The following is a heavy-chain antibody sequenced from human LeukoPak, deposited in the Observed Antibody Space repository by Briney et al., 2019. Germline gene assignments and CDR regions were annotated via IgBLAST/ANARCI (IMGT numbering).Heavy chain of an antibody. Sequence: GGSLRLSCAASGFTFSSYSKKWVRQAPGKGLEWVSSISSSSSYIYYADSVKGRFTISRDNAKNSLYLQMNSLRAEDTAVYYCAREQLTSGFDIWGQGTMVTVSS. V-gene: IGHV3-21*01. CDR2: ISSSSSYI. D-gene: IGHD6-19*01. CDR1: GFTFSSYS. CDR3: AREQLTSGFDI. J-gene: IGHJ3*02.